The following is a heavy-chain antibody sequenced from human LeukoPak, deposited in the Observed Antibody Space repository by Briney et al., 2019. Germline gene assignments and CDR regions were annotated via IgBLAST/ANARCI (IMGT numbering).Heavy chain of an antibody. Sequence: ASVKVSRKASGYTFSSYCVHWVRQAPGQGLEWMAIINPSDGSTSYLQRFQGRVTLARDTSTNTVYMELSSLRSEDTAIYYCAREPHCSGGSCYFDYWGQGTLVTVSS. V-gene: IGHV1-46*01. CDR3: AREPHCSGGSCYFDY. CDR1: GYTFSSYC. J-gene: IGHJ4*02. D-gene: IGHD2-15*01. CDR2: INPSDGST.